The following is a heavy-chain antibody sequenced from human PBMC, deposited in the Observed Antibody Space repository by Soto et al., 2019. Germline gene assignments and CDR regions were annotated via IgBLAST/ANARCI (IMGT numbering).Heavy chain of an antibody. J-gene: IGHJ4*02. V-gene: IGHV4-39*01. D-gene: IGHD1-26*01. CDR2: FYYSGST. CDR1: GGSISSGPYS. CDR3: ARHPPVPEYGKGLDC. Sequence: PSETLSLTCTVSGGSISSGPYSWGWIRQPPGKGLEWIGTFYYSGSTYYNPSLESRVTISVDTSKNQFSLKVSSVTAADTAVYYCARHPPVPEYGKGLDCWGQGTLVTVSS.